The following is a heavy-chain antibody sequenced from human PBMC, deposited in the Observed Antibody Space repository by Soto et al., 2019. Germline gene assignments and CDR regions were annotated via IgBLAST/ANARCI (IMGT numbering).Heavy chain of an antibody. V-gene: IGHV3-30*18. D-gene: IGHD4-4*01. CDR1: GFTISSYG. J-gene: IGHJ3*02. CDR2: ISYDGSNE. Sequence: QVQLVESGGGVVQPGRSLRLSCAASGFTISSYGIHWVRQAPGKGLEWVAVISYDGSNEYYADSVKGRFSISRDNSKNTLYFQMKRLRAEDTAVYDCAKQTVLPTNAVDIWGQGTTVTVSS. CDR3: AKQTVLPTNAVDI.